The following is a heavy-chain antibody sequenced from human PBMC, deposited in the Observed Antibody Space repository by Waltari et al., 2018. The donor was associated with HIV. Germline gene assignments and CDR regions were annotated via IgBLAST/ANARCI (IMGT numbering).Heavy chain of an antibody. V-gene: IGHV4-34*01. CDR1: GGSFTGYY. J-gene: IGHJ5*02. CDR2: VNHSGNT. Sequence: QLQLPHWGPGLLQPPETLSLTCAVDGGSFTGYYWTWIRQPPGTGLAWFGEVNHSGNTNYNPSLKGRVTISVDTSKNQFSLKLSSVTAADTAVYYCARGFKRLPGASTLSITMVRGVSYNWFDPWGQGTLVTVSS. D-gene: IGHD3-10*01. CDR3: ARGFKRLPGASTLSITMVRGVSYNWFDP.